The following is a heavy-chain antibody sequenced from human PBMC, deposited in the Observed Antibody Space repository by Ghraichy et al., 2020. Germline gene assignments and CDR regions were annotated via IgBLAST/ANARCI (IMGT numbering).Heavy chain of an antibody. CDR3: ARDVGSTWYYFDY. CDR1: GFAFGYYW. Sequence: GESLNISCAASGFAFGYYWMTWVRQAPGKGLEWVANIKQDGTEKNYVDSVKGRFTISRDNAKNSLYLQMNSLRAEDTAVYYCARDVGSTWYYFDYWGQGTLVTVSS. V-gene: IGHV3-7*04. D-gene: IGHD6-13*01. J-gene: IGHJ4*02. CDR2: IKQDGTEK.